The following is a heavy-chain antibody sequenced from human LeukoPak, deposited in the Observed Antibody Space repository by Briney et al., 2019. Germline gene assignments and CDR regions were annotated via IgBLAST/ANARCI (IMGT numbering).Heavy chain of an antibody. D-gene: IGHD3-16*02. Sequence: GGSLRLSCAASGFTFSGSAMHWVRQASGKGLEWVGRIRSKANSYATAYAASVKGRFTISRDDSKNTAYLQMNSLKTEDTAVYYCARDPFSFTFGGVIVDDYWGQGTLVTVSS. CDR1: GFTFSGSA. CDR3: ARDPFSFTFGGVIVDDY. V-gene: IGHV3-73*01. CDR2: IRSKANSYAT. J-gene: IGHJ4*02.